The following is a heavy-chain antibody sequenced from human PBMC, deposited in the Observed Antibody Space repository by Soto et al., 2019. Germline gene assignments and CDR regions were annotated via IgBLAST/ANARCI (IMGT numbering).Heavy chain of an antibody. CDR1: GYTFTSYY. CDR3: ARDVGSIWGGMDV. Sequence: QVQLVQSGAEVKKPGASVKVSCKASGYTFTSYYMYWVRQAPGQGLEWMGIINPSGGSTSYAQKFQGRVTMTRDTSRSTVYIELSMLRSEDTAVYYCARDVGSIWGGMDVWGQGTTVTVSS. D-gene: IGHD3-16*01. V-gene: IGHV1-46*01. CDR2: INPSGGST. J-gene: IGHJ6*02.